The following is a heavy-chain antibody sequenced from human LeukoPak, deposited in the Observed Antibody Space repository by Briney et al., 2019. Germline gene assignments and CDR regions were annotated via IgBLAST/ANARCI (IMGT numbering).Heavy chain of an antibody. CDR1: GGSVSSHF. J-gene: IGHJ6*02. CDR2: IFYSGST. CDR3: ARHMNSGTYPMDV. Sequence: ASETLSLTCTVSGGSVSSHFWSWIRQPPGKGLEWIGYIFYSGSTNYNPSLKSRVTISADTSKNQFSLKLSSVTAADTAVYYCARHMNSGTYPMDVWGQGTTVTVSS. V-gene: IGHV4-59*08. D-gene: IGHD1-26*01.